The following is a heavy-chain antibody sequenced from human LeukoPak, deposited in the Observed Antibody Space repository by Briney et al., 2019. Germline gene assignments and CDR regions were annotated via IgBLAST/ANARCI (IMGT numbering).Heavy chain of an antibody. CDR2: ISWDSGSS. D-gene: IGHD1-7*01. V-gene: IGHV3-9*01. Sequence: GGSLRLSCAASGFSLDDYAMHWVRQAPGKGLEWVSSISWDSGSSVYADSVEGRFTISRDNAKNSLFLQMNSLTPEDTALYYCVKDLRLDLHFDTFDVWGQGTMVTVSS. J-gene: IGHJ3*01. CDR1: GFSLDDYA. CDR3: VKDLRLDLHFDTFDV.